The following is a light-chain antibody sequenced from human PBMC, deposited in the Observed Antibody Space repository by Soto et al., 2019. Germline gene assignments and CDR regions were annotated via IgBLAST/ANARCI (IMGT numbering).Light chain of an antibody. J-gene: IGKJ3*01. CDR1: QTLSINS. CDR2: AAS. CDR3: QQYDDAPLT. Sequence: EIVLTQSPDTLSLSPGERATLFCRASQTLSINSLAWYQQKPGQAPRLLIYAASTRHTGIPDRFNGSGSGTDFALTINRLEPEDFAVYFCQQYDDAPLTFGPGTKVDIK. V-gene: IGKV3-20*01.